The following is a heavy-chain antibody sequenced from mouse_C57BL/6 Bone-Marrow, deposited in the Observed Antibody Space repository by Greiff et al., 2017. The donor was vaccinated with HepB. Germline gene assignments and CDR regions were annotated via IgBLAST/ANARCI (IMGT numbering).Heavy chain of an antibody. J-gene: IGHJ3*01. Sequence: QVQLQQPGAELVKPGASVKLSCKASGYTFTSYWMQWVKQRPGQGLEWIGEIDPSDSYTNYNQKFKGKATLTVDTSSSTAYMQLSSLTSEDSAVYDCARCYYGSSPWFAYWGQGTLVTVSA. V-gene: IGHV1-50*01. D-gene: IGHD1-1*01. CDR2: IDPSDSYT. CDR3: ARCYYGSSPWFAY. CDR1: GYTFTSYW.